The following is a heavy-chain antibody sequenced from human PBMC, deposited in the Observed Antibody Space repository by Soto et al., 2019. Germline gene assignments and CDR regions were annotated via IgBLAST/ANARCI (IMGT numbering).Heavy chain of an antibody. CDR3: AKAPPSAIIVVVPAAIAYYFDY. V-gene: IGHV3-23*01. CDR2: ISGSGGST. J-gene: IGHJ4*02. D-gene: IGHD2-2*02. Sequence: GGSLRLSCAASGFTFRSYAMSWVRQAPGKGLEWVSAISGSGGSTYYADSVKGRFTISRDNSKNTLYLQMNSLRAEDTAVYYCAKAPPSAIIVVVPAAIAYYFDYWGQGTLVTVSS. CDR1: GFTFRSYA.